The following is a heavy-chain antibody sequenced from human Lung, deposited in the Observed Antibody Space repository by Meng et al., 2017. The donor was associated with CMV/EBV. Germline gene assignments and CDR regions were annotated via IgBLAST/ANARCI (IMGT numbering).Heavy chain of an antibody. J-gene: IGHJ6*02. CDR3: ARDLGYCSSTSCYYYYGRDV. D-gene: IGHD2-2*01. Sequence: SETLSLTCTVSGVSISSYYWSWIRQPPGKGLEWIGYIYYSGSTNYKPSLKSRVTISVDTSKNQFSLKLSSVTAADTAVYYCARDLGYCSSTSCYYYYGRDVWGQGTTVTVSS. V-gene: IGHV4-59*01. CDR2: IYYSGST. CDR1: GVSISSYY.